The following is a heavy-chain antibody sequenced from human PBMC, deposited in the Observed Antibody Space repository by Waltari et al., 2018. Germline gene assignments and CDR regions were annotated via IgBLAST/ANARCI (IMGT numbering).Heavy chain of an antibody. V-gene: IGHV3-7*02. CDR1: GFSFSSNW. J-gene: IGHJ5*02. Sequence: EVQLVESGGGSVQPGGSLRLSCEAFGFSFSSNWMSWVRQAPGKGLEWVASIKQDGSEEYYVDSVKGRFTISRDNAKNSLYLQMNNLRVEDTAIYYCARAYHWGQGTLVTVSS. CDR3: ARAYH. CDR2: IKQDGSEE.